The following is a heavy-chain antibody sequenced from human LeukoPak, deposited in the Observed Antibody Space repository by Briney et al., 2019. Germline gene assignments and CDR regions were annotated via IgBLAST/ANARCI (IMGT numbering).Heavy chain of an antibody. J-gene: IGHJ5*01. V-gene: IGHV3-48*03. D-gene: IGHD2-8*01. CDR1: GFSLSSFQ. CDR2: ISDSGTTE. CDR3: ARDGTTNRYNWFDS. Sequence: GGSLRLSCAASGFSLSSFQMNWVRQAPGKGLEWISHISDSGTTEYYADSVKGRFTISRDNAKNSLYLQMNSLTGEDTALYYCARDGTTNRYNWFDSWGQGTLVTVSS.